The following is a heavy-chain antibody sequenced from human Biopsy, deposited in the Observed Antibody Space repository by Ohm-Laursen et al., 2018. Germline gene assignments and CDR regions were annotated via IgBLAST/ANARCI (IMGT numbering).Heavy chain of an antibody. CDR2: INHSGRT. J-gene: IGHJ6*02. V-gene: IGHV4-34*01. CDR3: VRGVDYYDPYHYYALDV. D-gene: IGHD3-22*01. Sequence: GTLSLTCSVHGESFNGYYWSWIRQTPGKGLEWIGEINHSGRTNYNPSLKSRVTISVDTSKNKFSLKVRFVTAADTAVYYCVRGVDYYDPYHYYALDVWGQGTTVTVSS. CDR1: GESFNGYY.